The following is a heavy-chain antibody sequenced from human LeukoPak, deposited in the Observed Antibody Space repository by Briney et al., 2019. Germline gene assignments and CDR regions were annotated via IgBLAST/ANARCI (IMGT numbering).Heavy chain of an antibody. Sequence: SETLSLTCTVSGGSISSYYWSWIRQPPGKGLEWIGYIYYSGSTNYNPSLKSRVTISVDTSKNQFSLKLSSVTAADTAVYYCARVPFPYYYDSSGSTPHWFDPWGQGTLVTVSS. V-gene: IGHV4-59*12. D-gene: IGHD3-22*01. CDR2: IYYSGST. CDR1: GGSISSYY. CDR3: ARVPFPYYYDSSGSTPHWFDP. J-gene: IGHJ5*02.